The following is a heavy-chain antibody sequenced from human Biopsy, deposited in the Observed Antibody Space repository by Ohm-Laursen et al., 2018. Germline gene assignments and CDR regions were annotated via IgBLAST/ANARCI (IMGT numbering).Heavy chain of an antibody. CDR2: INCKTGAT. CDR3: ARDPLNGHKHFDY. J-gene: IGHJ4*02. V-gene: IGHV1-2*02. CDR1: ADSFVGYD. Sequence: GASVKVSCNAPADSFVGYDIHWMRQAPGQGLEWLGYINCKTGATNYAQKFQGTVTMTRDTSISTAYLALGSLRSADTAIYYCARDPLNGHKHFDYWGQGSLVTVSS. D-gene: IGHD2-8*01.